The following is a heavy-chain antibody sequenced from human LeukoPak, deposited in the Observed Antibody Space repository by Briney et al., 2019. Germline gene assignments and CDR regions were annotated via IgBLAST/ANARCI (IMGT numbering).Heavy chain of an antibody. Sequence: SETLSLTCGVTDDSISDYYWSWIPQPPGKGREWSGYIYYSGSTNYNPSPKSRVTISVDTPKNQLSLKLSSVTVAYTAVYYCARQLGFGELSLVEDKWFDPWGQGTLVTVSS. CDR1: DDSISDYY. CDR3: ARQLGFGELSLVEDKWFDP. J-gene: IGHJ5*02. V-gene: IGHV4-59*08. D-gene: IGHD3-10*01. CDR2: IYYSGST.